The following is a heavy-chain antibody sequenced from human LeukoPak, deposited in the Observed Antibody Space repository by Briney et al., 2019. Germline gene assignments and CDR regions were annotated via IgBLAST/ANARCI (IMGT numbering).Heavy chain of an antibody. V-gene: IGHV3-23*01. CDR3: ATYSSGWYGDNWFDP. CDR1: GFTFSSYA. J-gene: IGHJ5*02. Sequence: GGSLRLSCAASGFTFSSYAMSWVRQAPGKGLEWVSAISGSGGSTYYADSVKGRFTISRDNSKNTLYLQMNSLRAEDTAVYYCATYSSGWYGDNWFDPWGQGTLVTVSS. D-gene: IGHD6-19*01. CDR2: ISGSGGST.